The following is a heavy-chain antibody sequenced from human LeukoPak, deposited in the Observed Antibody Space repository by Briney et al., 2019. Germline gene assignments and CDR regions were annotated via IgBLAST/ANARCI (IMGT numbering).Heavy chain of an antibody. V-gene: IGHV3-23*01. Sequence: GGSLRLSCAASGFTFSSYAMSWVRQAPGKGLEWDSAISGSGGSTYYADSVKGRFTISRDNSKNTLYLQMNSLRAEDTVVYYCAKIHSGYDSMGYWGQGTLVTVSS. CDR3: AKIHSGYDSMGY. D-gene: IGHD5-12*01. CDR1: GFTFSSYA. J-gene: IGHJ4*02. CDR2: ISGSGGST.